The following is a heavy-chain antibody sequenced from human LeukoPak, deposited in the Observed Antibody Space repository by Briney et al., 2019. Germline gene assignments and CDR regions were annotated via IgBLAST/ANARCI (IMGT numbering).Heavy chain of an antibody. D-gene: IGHD6-13*01. J-gene: IGHJ4*02. CDR2: INHSGST. V-gene: IGHV4-34*01. CDR1: GGSFSGYY. Sequence: PSETLSLTCAVYGGSFSGYYWSWIRQPPGKGLEWSGEINHSGSTNYNPSLKSRVTISVDTSKNQFSLKLSSVTAADTAVYYCARSSLGRIAAAGTPDYWGQGTLVTVSS. CDR3: ARSSLGRIAAAGTPDY.